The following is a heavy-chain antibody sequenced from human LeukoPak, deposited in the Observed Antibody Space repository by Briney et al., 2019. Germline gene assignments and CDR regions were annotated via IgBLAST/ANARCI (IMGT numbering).Heavy chain of an antibody. CDR3: AKEGLGYSSSWGSYNWFDP. D-gene: IGHD6-6*01. V-gene: IGHV3-30*18. J-gene: IGHJ5*02. CDR1: GFTFSSYG. Sequence: PGRSLRLSCAASGFTFSSYGMHWVRQAPGKGLEWVAVISYDGSNKYYADSAKGRFTISRDNPKNTLYLQMNSLRAEDTAVYYCAKEGLGYSSSWGSYNWFDPWGQGTLVTVSS. CDR2: ISYDGSNK.